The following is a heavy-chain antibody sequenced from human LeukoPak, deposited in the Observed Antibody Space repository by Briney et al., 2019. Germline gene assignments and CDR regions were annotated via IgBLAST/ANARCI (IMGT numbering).Heavy chain of an antibody. CDR1: GGSISGYY. Sequence: SETLSLTCTVSGGSISGYYWSWIRQPPGKGLEWIGTIYYSGSTYYNPSLLSRVTISLDTSKSQFSLKLSSVTAADTAVYYCARQFTRIVRGLIIPIFDYWGQGILVTVSS. CDR2: IYYSGST. J-gene: IGHJ4*02. V-gene: IGHV4-59*04. D-gene: IGHD3-10*02. CDR3: ARQFTRIVRGLIIPIFDY.